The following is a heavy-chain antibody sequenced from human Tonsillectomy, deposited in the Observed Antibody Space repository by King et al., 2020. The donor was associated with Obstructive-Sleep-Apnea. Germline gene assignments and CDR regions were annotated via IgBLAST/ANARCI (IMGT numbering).Heavy chain of an antibody. CDR1: GGSISGDY. Sequence: QLQESGPGLVKPSETLSLICTVSGGSISGDYWSWIRQSAGKGLEWVARIYISGRTSGGTSPNPSLKSRVTMSADMSKNQFSLGLTSVTAADTAVYYCARQGDGGNFEDHWGQGTLVTVSS. CDR3: ARQGDGGNFEDH. V-gene: IGHV4-4*07. D-gene: IGHD4-23*01. J-gene: IGHJ4*02. CDR2: IYISGRTSGGT.